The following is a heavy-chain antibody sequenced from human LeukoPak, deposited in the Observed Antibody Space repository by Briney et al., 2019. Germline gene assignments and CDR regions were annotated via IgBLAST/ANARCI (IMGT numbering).Heavy chain of an antibody. CDR2: IYYSGST. D-gene: IGHD4-11*01. Sequence: SETLSLTCTVSGGSISSYYWSWIRQPPGKGLEWIGYIYYSGSTNYNPSLKSRVTISVDTSKNQFSLKLSSVTAADTAVYFCARGRMSSSTWHSTYYYYFYMDVWGKGTTVTVSS. CDR3: ARGRMSSSTWHSTYYYYFYMDV. CDR1: GGSISSYY. J-gene: IGHJ6*03. V-gene: IGHV4-59*01.